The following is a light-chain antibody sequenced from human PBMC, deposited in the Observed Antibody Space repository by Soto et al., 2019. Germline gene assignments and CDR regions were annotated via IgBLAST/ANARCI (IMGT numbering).Light chain of an antibody. CDR2: DAS. CDR3: QPYGTPAL. Sequence: EIVLTQSPGTLSLSPGERATLSCRASQSVSSSYLAWYQQKPGQAPRLLIYDASRATGIPDRFSGSGSGTDFSLTIARLEPEDFAVYYCQPYGTPALFGPGTKVDI. J-gene: IGKJ3*01. CDR1: QSVSSSY. V-gene: IGKV3-20*01.